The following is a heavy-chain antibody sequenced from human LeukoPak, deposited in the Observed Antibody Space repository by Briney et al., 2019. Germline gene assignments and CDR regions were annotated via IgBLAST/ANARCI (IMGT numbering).Heavy chain of an antibody. CDR2: ISGGGGST. CDR1: GFTFSNYA. V-gene: IGHV3-23*01. D-gene: IGHD3-10*01. Sequence: AGGSLRLSCGASGFTFSNYAMSWVRQAPGKGLEWVSAISGGGGSTYYSDSVKGRFTISRDNSENTLYLQMNGLTAEDTAMYYCARDSYQDYYGRFDPWGQGTLVIVSS. CDR3: ARDSYQDYYGRFDP. J-gene: IGHJ5*02.